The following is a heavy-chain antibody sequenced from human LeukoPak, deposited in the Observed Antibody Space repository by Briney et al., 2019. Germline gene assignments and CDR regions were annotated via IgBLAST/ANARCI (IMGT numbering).Heavy chain of an antibody. CDR3: ARDGTYYYYGMDV. CDR1: GFTVSSNY. V-gene: IGHV3-66*01. CDR2: IYSGGST. J-gene: IGHJ6*02. Sequence: PGGSLRLSCAASGFTVSSNYMSWVRQAPGKGLEWVPVIYSGGSTYYADSVKGRFTISRDNSKNTLYLQMNSLRAEDTAVYYCARDGTYYYYGMDVWGQGTTVTVSS.